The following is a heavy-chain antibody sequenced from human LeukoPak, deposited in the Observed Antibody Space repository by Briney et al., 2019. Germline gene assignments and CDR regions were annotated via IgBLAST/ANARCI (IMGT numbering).Heavy chain of an antibody. Sequence: GGSLRLSCAASGFTFSSYDMSWVRQAPGKGLEWVSVIGSSGGSTYNADSVKGRFTISRDNSKNTLYLQMNSLRAEDTAVYYCAKMEVVTADDKYFQYWGQGTLVTVSS. V-gene: IGHV3-23*01. J-gene: IGHJ1*01. CDR2: IGSSGGST. CDR3: AKMEVVTADDKYFQY. CDR1: GFTFSSYD. D-gene: IGHD2-21*02.